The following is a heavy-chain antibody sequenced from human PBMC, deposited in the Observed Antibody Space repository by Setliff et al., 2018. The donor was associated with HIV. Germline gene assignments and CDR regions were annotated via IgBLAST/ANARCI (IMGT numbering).Heavy chain of an antibody. D-gene: IGHD3-22*01. CDR2: IIPILGIA. J-gene: IGHJ1*01. Sequence: GASVTVSCNTSGYTFPDNYIHWVRQAPGQGLEWMGGIIPILGIANYAQKFQGRVTITADKSTSTAYMELSSLRSEDTAVYYCASRDYYDSSGYYNPIEYFQHWGQGTLVTVSS. CDR3: ASRDYYDSSGYYNPIEYFQH. CDR1: GYTFPDNY. V-gene: IGHV1-69*10.